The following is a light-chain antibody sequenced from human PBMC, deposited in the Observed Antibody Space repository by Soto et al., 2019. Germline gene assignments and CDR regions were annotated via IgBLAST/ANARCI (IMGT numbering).Light chain of an antibody. V-gene: IGKV3-20*01. CDR3: QQYGSSSWT. CDR2: GAS. CDR1: QSVSSTY. J-gene: IGKJ1*01. Sequence: EIVLTQSPGTLSLSPGESATLSCRASQSVSSTYLAWYQQKPGQTPRLLIYGASSRATGIPDRFSGSGSGTDFTLTISRLEPEDFALYYCQQYGSSSWTFGQGTKVEIK.